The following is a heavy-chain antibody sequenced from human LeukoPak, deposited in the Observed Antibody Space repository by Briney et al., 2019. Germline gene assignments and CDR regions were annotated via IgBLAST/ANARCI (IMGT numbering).Heavy chain of an antibody. Sequence: GGSLRLSCAASGFTFSRSAMSWVRQAPGKGLEWVSVIYSGGTTYYADSVKGRFTISRDNSKNTLYLQMNSLRAEDTAVYYCAAPSLNDILTGPSGAFDIWGQGTMVTVSS. J-gene: IGHJ3*02. CDR3: AAPSLNDILTGPSGAFDI. D-gene: IGHD3-9*01. V-gene: IGHV3-66*01. CDR1: GFTFSRSA. CDR2: IYSGGTT.